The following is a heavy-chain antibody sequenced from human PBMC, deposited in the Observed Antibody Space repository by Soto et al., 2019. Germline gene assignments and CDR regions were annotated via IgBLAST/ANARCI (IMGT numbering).Heavy chain of an antibody. Sequence: QVQLVQSGAEAKKPGSSVKVSCKTSGVSFNNNGIGWVRQAPGHGLEWMGGVSPPFRTSNYARKFQGRISITADASTDTVNMELSSLTSEDTAQYYCASVLYYGSGSYSPYGMDVWGQGTTVTVSS. CDR3: ASVLYYGSGSYSPYGMDV. CDR2: VSPPFRTS. V-gene: IGHV1-69*01. CDR1: GVSFNNNG. D-gene: IGHD3-10*01. J-gene: IGHJ6*02.